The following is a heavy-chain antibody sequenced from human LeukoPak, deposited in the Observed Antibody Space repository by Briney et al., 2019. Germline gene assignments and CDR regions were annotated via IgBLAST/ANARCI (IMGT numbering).Heavy chain of an antibody. J-gene: IGHJ4*02. CDR2: IYYSGST. Sequence: SETLSLTCTVSGGSISSGDYYWSWIRQPPGKGLKWIGYIYYSGSTYYNPSLKSRVTISVDTSKNQFSLKLSSVTAADTAVYYCASFYDSSGYYGYWGQGTLVTVSS. D-gene: IGHD3-22*01. CDR3: ASFYDSSGYYGY. V-gene: IGHV4-30-4*01. CDR1: GGSISSGDYY.